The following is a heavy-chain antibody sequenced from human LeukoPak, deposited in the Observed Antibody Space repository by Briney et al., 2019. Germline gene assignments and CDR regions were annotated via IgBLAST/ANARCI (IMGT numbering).Heavy chain of an antibody. D-gene: IGHD3-22*01. V-gene: IGHV4-59*12. CDR3: ARGGFGHRSSGIKYYFDY. CDR2: THSSGNT. Sequence: SETLSLTCTVAGGSISSFYWGWIRQPPGKGVEWIGHTHSSGNTNYNPSLKSRVTISVDTSKNQFSLKLSSVTAADTAVYYCARGGFGHRSSGIKYYFDYWGQGTLVTVSS. J-gene: IGHJ4*02. CDR1: GGSISSFY.